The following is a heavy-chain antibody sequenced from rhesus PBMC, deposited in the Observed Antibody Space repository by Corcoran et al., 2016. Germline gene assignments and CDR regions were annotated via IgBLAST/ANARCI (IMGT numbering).Heavy chain of an antibody. Sequence: QVQLQESGPGVVKPSETLSLTCAVSGGSISDSYRWSWIRQPPGKGLEWIGYNYGSSRSTNINPSRKSRVTISKDPSKTRFSLKLSSVTAADTAVYYCARGSSDWAVDYWGQGVLVTVSS. CDR2: NYGSSRST. V-gene: IGHV4S10*01. D-gene: IGHD6-31*01. CDR1: GGSISDSYR. J-gene: IGHJ4*01. CDR3: ARGSSDWAVDY.